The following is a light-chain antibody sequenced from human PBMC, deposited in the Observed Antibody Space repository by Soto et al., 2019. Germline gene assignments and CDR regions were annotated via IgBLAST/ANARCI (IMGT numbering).Light chain of an antibody. J-gene: IGKJ1*01. V-gene: IGKV1-5*03. CDR3: QQSYSTPRT. Sequence: DIHMTQSPSTLSASVGDRVTITCRASQSISIWLAWYQQKPGKAPNLLIYKTSSLETGVPSRFSGSGSGTEFTLTISSLQPEDFATYYCQQSYSTPRTFGQGTKVEIK. CDR2: KTS. CDR1: QSISIW.